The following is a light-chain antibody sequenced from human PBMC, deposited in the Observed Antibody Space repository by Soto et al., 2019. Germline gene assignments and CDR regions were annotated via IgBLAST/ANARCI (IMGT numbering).Light chain of an antibody. CDR3: QQRSNWPPLT. J-gene: IGKJ4*01. CDR1: QSVSSY. Sequence: EIVLTQSPATLSLSPGERATLSCRASQSVSSYLAWYQQKPGQAPRLLIYDASNRATGIPARFSGSGSGTDFTLTISSLEPEDLAAYYWQQRSNWPPLTFGGGTKVEIK. CDR2: DAS. V-gene: IGKV3-11*01.